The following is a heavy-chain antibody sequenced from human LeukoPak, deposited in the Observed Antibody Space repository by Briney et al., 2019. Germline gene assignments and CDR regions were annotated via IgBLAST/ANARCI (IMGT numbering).Heavy chain of an antibody. CDR2: IWYDGSNK. V-gene: IGHV3-33*01. Sequence: GGSLRLSCAASGLTFSSYGMHWVRQAPGKGLEWVAVIWYDGSNKYYADSVKGRFTISRDNSKNTLYLQMNSLRAEDTAVYYCASEFDAFDIWGQGTMVTVSS. J-gene: IGHJ3*02. CDR1: GLTFSSYG. CDR3: ASEFDAFDI.